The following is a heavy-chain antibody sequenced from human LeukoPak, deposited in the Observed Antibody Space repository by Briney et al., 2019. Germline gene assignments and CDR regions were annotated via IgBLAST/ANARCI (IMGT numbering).Heavy chain of an antibody. D-gene: IGHD2-21*01. Sequence: SGPTLVKPTQTLTLTCTFSGFSLSTSGVGVGWIRQPPGKALEWLSLIYWNDDKRYSPSLKSRLTITKDTSKNQVVLTMTNMDPVDTATYYCAHRADILWWRDAFDIWGQGTMVTVSS. J-gene: IGHJ3*02. CDR3: AHRADILWWRDAFDI. CDR2: IYWNDDK. V-gene: IGHV2-5*01. CDR1: GFSLSTSGVG.